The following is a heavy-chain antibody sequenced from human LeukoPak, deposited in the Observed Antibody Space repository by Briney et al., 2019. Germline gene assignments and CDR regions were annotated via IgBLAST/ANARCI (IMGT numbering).Heavy chain of an antibody. CDR2: NYSGGST. CDR1: GFTVSSNY. Sequence: GGSLRLSCAASGFTVSSNYMSWVRQAPGRGLEWVSVNYSGGSTYYADSVKGRFTISRDNSKNTLYLQMNSLRAEDTAVYYCARGIGYYDSSGYYFDYWGQGTLVTVSS. J-gene: IGHJ4*02. CDR3: ARGIGYYDSSGYYFDY. V-gene: IGHV3-66*01. D-gene: IGHD3-22*01.